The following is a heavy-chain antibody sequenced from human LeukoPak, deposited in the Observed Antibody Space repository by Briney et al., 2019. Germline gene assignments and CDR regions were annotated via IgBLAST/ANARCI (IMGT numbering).Heavy chain of an antibody. CDR3: ARVGNRQLVPGTVRYNWFDP. CDR2: IYYSGST. CDR1: CGSISSGGYY. J-gene: IGHJ5*02. V-gene: IGHV4-31*03. D-gene: IGHD6-6*01. Sequence: SKALSLTCTFSCGSISSGGYYLSWIRQHPGKGLEWIGYIYYSGSTYYNPSLKSRVTISVDTSKNQFSLKLSSVTAADTAVYYCARVGNRQLVPGTVRYNWFDPWGQGTLVTVSS.